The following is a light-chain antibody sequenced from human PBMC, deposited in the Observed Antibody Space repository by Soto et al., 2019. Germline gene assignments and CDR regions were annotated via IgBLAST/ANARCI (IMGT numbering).Light chain of an antibody. CDR1: QSVSIF. CDR3: QHRFSWPLT. Sequence: EIVLTQSPATLSLSPGERATLSCRASQSVSIFFAWYQQKRGQAPRLLIYDASKRATGIPARFSGSGSGTDVTLTISSLEPEDFAVYYCQHRFSWPLTFGGGTTIEIK. V-gene: IGKV3-11*01. CDR2: DAS. J-gene: IGKJ4*01.